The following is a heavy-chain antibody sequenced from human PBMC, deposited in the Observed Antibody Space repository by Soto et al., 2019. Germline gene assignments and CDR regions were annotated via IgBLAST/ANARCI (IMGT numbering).Heavy chain of an antibody. V-gene: IGHV3-9*01. J-gene: IGHJ4*02. CDR1: GFTFDDYA. Sequence: EVQLVESGGGLVQPGRSLRLSCAASGFTFDDYAMHWVRQAPGKGLEWVSGISWNSGSIGYADSVKGRFTISRDNAKNSLYLQMNSLRAEDTALYYCAKGPIFTATTAYFDYWGQGTLVTVSS. D-gene: IGHD4-17*01. CDR2: ISWNSGSI. CDR3: AKGPIFTATTAYFDY.